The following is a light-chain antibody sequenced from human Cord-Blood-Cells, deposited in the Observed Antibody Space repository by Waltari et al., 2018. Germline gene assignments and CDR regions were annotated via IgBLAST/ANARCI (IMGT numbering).Light chain of an antibody. V-gene: IGLV2-23*03. Sequence: QSALTQPASVSGSPGQSLTISCTGTSSDVGSYNLVSWYQQHPGKAPILMIYEGSKRPSGVSKRFSGSKSGNTASLTISGLQAEDEADYYCCSYAGSSTFGVFGGGTKLTVL. CDR1: SSDVGSYNL. CDR2: EGS. J-gene: IGLJ3*02. CDR3: CSYAGSSTFGV.